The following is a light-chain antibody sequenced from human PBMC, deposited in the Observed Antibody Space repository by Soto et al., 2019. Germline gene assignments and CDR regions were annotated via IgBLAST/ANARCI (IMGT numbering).Light chain of an antibody. Sequence: DIQMTQSPSSLSASVGDRVTITCRASQGIGNDLGWFQQKPGKAPKRLIYAASSLQSGVPSRFSGSGSGTEFTLTISSLQLEDFATYYCLQHTTYPWTFGQGTKVEIK. CDR3: LQHTTYPWT. J-gene: IGKJ1*01. V-gene: IGKV1-17*01. CDR1: QGIGND. CDR2: AAS.